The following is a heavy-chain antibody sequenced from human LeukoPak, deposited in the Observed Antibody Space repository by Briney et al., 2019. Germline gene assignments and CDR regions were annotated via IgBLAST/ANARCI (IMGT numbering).Heavy chain of an antibody. CDR3: TTGLERRSWFDP. Sequence: GGSLRLSCAASGLTFSNAWMSWVRQAPGKGLEWVGRIKSKTDGGTTDYAAPVKGRFTISRDDSKNTLYLQMNSLKTEDTAVYYCTTGLERRSWFDPWGQGTLVTASS. CDR1: GLTFSNAW. V-gene: IGHV3-15*01. D-gene: IGHD1-1*01. J-gene: IGHJ5*02. CDR2: IKSKTDGGTT.